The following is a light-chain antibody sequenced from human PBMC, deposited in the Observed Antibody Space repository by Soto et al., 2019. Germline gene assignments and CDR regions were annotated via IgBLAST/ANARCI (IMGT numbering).Light chain of an antibody. J-gene: IGKJ2*01. CDR2: GAS. V-gene: IGKV3-20*01. CDR1: QSVGSSY. CDR3: HQYGTSPYT. Sequence: EIVLTQSPGTLSLSPGERATLSCRASQSVGSSYLAWYQQRPGQAPRLLIYGASSRATGIPARFSGSGSGTDFTLTISRLEPEDFAVYYCHQYGTSPYTFGKGTKLEIE.